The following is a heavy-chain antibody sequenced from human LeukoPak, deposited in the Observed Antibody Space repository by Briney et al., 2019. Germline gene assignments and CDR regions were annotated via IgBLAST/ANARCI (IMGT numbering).Heavy chain of an antibody. CDR2: IYYSGST. J-gene: IGHJ4*02. CDR1: GGSISSYY. V-gene: IGHV4-59*01. Sequence: SETLSLTCTVSGGSISSYYWSWIRQPPGKGLEWIGYIYYSGSTNYNPSLKSRVTISVDTSKNQFSLKLSSVTAADTAVYYCARGAGDSSGPYYFDYWGQGTLDTVSS. D-gene: IGHD3-22*01. CDR3: ARGAGDSSGPYYFDY.